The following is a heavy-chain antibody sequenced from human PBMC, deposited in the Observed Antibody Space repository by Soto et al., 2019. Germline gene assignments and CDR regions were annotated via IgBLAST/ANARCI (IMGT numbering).Heavy chain of an antibody. J-gene: IGHJ4*02. Sequence: EVQLVESGGGLVKPGGSLRLSCAASGFTFSSYSMNWVRQAPGKGLEWVSSISSSGSTIYYADSVKGRFTISRDNAKNSLYLQMNSLRAEDTAVYYCAREVGDGYNWRTGGYFDYWGQGTLVTVSS. D-gene: IGHD5-12*01. V-gene: IGHV3-21*04. CDR2: ISSSGSTI. CDR3: AREVGDGYNWRTGGYFDY. CDR1: GFTFSSYS.